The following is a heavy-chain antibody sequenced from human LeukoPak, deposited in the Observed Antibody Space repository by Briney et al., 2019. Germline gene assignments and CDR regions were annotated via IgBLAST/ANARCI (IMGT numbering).Heavy chain of an antibody. CDR2: IYYSGST. CDR3: ASHYGDYYYYYGMDV. Sequence: SETLPLTCTVSGGSISSSSYYWGWIRQPPGKGLEWIGSIYYSGSTYYNPSLKSRVTISVDTSKNQFSLKLSSVTAADTAVYYCASHYGDYYYYYGMDVWGQGTTVTVSS. J-gene: IGHJ6*02. V-gene: IGHV4-39*01. CDR1: GGSISSSSYY. D-gene: IGHD4-17*01.